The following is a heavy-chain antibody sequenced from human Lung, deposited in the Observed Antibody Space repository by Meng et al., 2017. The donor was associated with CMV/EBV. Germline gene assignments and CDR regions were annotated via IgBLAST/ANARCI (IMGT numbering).Heavy chain of an antibody. CDR2: ISYNGFNE. J-gene: IGHJ5*02. V-gene: IGHV3-30-3*01. D-gene: IGHD2-15*01. Sequence: RIXXAASGFTFSSFAMHWVRQAPGKGLEWVAVISYNGFNEYYADSVKGRFTISRDNSKNTLSLQMNSLRAEDTALYYCVRGQLFCSGGSCYQHFDPWXQGTXVTVSS. CDR3: VRGQLFCSGGSCYQHFDP. CDR1: GFTFSSFA.